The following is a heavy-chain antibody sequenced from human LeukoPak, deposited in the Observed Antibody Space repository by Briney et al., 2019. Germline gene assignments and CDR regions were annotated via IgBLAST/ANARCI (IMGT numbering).Heavy chain of an antibody. V-gene: IGHV4-38-2*02. Sequence: KPSETLSLTCTVSGYSISSGYYWGWIRQPPGKGLEWIGSIYHSGSTYYNPSLKSRVTISVDTSKNQFSLKLSSVTAADTAVYYCASERSRAFDIWGQGTMVTVSS. CDR2: IYHSGST. J-gene: IGHJ3*02. CDR1: GYSISSGYY. CDR3: ASERSRAFDI. D-gene: IGHD2-2*01.